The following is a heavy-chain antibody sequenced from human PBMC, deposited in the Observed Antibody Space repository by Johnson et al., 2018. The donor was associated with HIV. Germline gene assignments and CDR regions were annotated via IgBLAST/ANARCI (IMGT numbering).Heavy chain of an antibody. CDR1: GFTFSSYG. D-gene: IGHD6-19*01. V-gene: IGHV3-30*02. CDR3: ARDQWRVSVRSHAFEI. J-gene: IGHJ3*02. Sequence: QVQLVESGGGVVQPGGSLRLSCAASGFTFSSYGMHWVRQAPGKGLEWVAFIRYDGSNKYYADSVKGRFTISRDNSKNTLYLQMNSLRAEDTAVYYWARDQWRVSVRSHAFEIWGQGTMVTVSS. CDR2: IRYDGSNK.